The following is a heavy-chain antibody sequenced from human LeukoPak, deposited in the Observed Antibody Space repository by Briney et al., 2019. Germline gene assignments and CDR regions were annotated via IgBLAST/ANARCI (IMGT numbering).Heavy chain of an antibody. CDR3: ARVATSIAAGGSFDY. CDR2: INHSGST. D-gene: IGHD6-13*01. Sequence: PSETLSLTCAVYGGSFSGYYWRWIRQPPGKGLEWIGEINHSGSTNYNPSLKSRVTISVDTSKNQFSLKLSSVTAADTAVYYCARVATSIAAGGSFDYWGQGTLVTVSS. J-gene: IGHJ4*02. CDR1: GGSFSGYY. V-gene: IGHV4-34*01.